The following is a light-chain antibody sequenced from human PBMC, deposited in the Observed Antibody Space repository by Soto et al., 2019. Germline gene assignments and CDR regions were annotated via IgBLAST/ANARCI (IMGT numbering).Light chain of an antibody. V-gene: IGLV2-14*01. J-gene: IGLJ3*02. CDR3: SSYTGSSSWV. Sequence: QSALTQPASVSGSPGQSITISCTGTSSDVGGYAYVSWYQQHPGKAPKLMISEVSNRPSGVSNRFSGSKSGNTASLTISGLQAEDEGDYYCSSYTGSSSWVFGGGTKVTVL. CDR1: SSDVGGYAY. CDR2: EVS.